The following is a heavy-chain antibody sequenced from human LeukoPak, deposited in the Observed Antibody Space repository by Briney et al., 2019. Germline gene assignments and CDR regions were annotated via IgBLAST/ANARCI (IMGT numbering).Heavy chain of an antibody. CDR1: GGSISSGSYY. CDR2: IYTSGST. D-gene: IGHD3-10*01. CDR3: ARADLTWGKSGELSGGVFDY. Sequence: SQTLSLTCTVSGGSISSGSYYWSWIRQPAGKGLEWIGRIYTSGSTNYNPSLKSRVTISVDTSKNQFSLKLSSVTAADTAVYYCARADLTWGKSGELSGGVFDYWGQGTLVTVSS. J-gene: IGHJ4*02. V-gene: IGHV4-61*02.